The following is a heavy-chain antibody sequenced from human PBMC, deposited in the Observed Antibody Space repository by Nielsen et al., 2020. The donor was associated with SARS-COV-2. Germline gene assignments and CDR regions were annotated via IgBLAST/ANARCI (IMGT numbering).Heavy chain of an antibody. CDR2: IYHSGST. J-gene: IGHJ5*02. CDR1: GGSISSSNW. V-gene: IGHV4-4*02. CDR3: ARGRIAVAGTGDNWFDP. Sequence: SETLSLTCAVSGGSISSSNWWSWVRQPPGKGLEWIGEIYHSGSTNYNPSLKSRVTISVDKSKNQSSLKLSSVTAADTAVYYCARGRIAVAGTGDNWFDPWGQGTLVTVSS. D-gene: IGHD6-19*01.